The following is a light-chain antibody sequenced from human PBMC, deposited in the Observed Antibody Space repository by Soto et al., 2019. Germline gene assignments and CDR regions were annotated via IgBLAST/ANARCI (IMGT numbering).Light chain of an antibody. CDR2: GAS. CDR1: QSVSSSY. Sequence: EIVLTQSPGTLSLSPGESATLSCRASQSVSSSYLAWYQQKPGQAPRLLIYGASSRATGIPDRFSGSGSGTDFTLTISRLEPEDFAVYYCQQYGSSSWTFAQGTKVEIK. CDR3: QQYGSSSWT. V-gene: IGKV3-20*01. J-gene: IGKJ1*01.